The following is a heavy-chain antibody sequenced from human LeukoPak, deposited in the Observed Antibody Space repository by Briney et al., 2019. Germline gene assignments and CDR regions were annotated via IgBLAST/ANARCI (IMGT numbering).Heavy chain of an antibody. D-gene: IGHD2-2*03. V-gene: IGHV4-34*01. CDR2: INHSGST. Sequence: SETLSLTCAVYGGSFSGYYWSWIRQPPGKGLEWIGEINHSGSTSYNPSLKSRVTISVDTSKNQFSLKLSSVTAADTAVYYCARGLDLDFDYWGQGTLVTVSS. CDR3: ARGLDLDFDY. J-gene: IGHJ4*02. CDR1: GGSFSGYY.